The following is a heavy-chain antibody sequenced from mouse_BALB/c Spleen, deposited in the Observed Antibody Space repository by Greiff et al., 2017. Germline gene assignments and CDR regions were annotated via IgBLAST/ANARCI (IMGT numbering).Heavy chain of an antibody. CDR2: IYPGNSDT. D-gene: IGHD2-10*01. J-gene: IGHJ4*01. CDR1: GYTFTSYW. CDR3: TRNAYYGNYWAMDY. V-gene: IGHV1-5*01. Sequence: EVQLQQSGTVLARPGASVKMSCKASGYTFTSYWMHWVKQRPGQGLEWIGAIYPGNSDTSYNQKFKGKAKLTAVTSTSTAYMELSSLTNEDSAVYYCTRNAYYGNYWAMDYWGQGTSVTVSS.